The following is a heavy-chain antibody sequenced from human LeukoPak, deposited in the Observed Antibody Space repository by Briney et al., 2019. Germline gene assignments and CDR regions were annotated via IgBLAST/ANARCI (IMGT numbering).Heavy chain of an antibody. CDR2: IYYTGST. V-gene: IGHV4-31*03. CDR3: AREDLSYYYYYGMDV. CDR1: GGSISSGGNY. J-gene: IGHJ6*02. Sequence: SQTLSLTCTVSGGSISSGGNYWSWIRQHPGKGLEWIGYIYYTGSTNNNPSLKSRITLSVDTSKNQFSLRLSSVTAADTAVYYCAREDLSYYYYYGMDVWGQGTTVTVSS.